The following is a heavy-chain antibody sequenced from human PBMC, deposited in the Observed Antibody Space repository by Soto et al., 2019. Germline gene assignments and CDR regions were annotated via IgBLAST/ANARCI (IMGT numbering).Heavy chain of an antibody. CDR1: GFTFSSYS. CDR3: ARERFASSGWYSYYYYYGMDV. CDR2: ISSSSSYI. V-gene: IGHV3-21*01. J-gene: IGHJ6*02. D-gene: IGHD6-19*01. Sequence: GGSLRLSCAASGFTFSSYSMNWVRQAPGKGLEWVSSISSSSSYIYYADSVKGRFTISRDNAKNSLYLQMNSLRAEDTAVYYCARERFASSGWYSYYYYYGMDVWGQGTTVTVSS.